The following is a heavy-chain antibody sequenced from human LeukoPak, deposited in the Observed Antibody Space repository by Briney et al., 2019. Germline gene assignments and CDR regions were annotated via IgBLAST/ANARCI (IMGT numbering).Heavy chain of an antibody. Sequence: PGGSLRLSCAASGFTFSNAWMSWVRQAPGKGLGWVGRIKSKTDGATTDYAAPVKGRFTISRDDSKNTLYLQMNSLKTEDTAVYYCTTVDYVWSGDYWGQGTLVTVSS. V-gene: IGHV3-15*01. CDR1: GFTFSNAW. D-gene: IGHD3-16*01. CDR2: IKSKTDGATT. CDR3: TTVDYVWSGDY. J-gene: IGHJ4*02.